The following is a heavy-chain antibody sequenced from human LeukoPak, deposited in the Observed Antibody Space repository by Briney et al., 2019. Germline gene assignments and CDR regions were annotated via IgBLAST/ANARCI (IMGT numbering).Heavy chain of an antibody. CDR3: ARDIGKSGIVGATSTY. D-gene: IGHD1-26*01. V-gene: IGHV1-69*13. CDR2: IIPIFGTA. CDR1: GGTFSSYA. J-gene: IGHJ4*02. Sequence: SVKVSCKASGGTFSSYAISWVRQAPGQGLEWMGGIIPIFGTANYAQKFQGRVTITADESTSTAYMELSSLRSEDTAVYYCARDIGKSGIVGATSTYWGQGTLVTVSS.